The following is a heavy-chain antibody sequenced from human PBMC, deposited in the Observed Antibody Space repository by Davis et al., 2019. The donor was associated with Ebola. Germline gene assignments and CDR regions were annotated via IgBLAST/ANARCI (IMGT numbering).Heavy chain of an antibody. CDR3: ARDTAMSRLDY. Sequence: GESLKISCAASGFTFSSSAMSWVRQAPGQGLEWVSAISGSGDTTYYADSVRGRFTISRDNSKNTLYLQMNSLRAEDTAVYYCARDTAMSRLDYWGQGTLVTVSS. V-gene: IGHV3-23*01. CDR1: GFTFSSSA. J-gene: IGHJ4*02. D-gene: IGHD5-18*01. CDR2: ISGSGDTT.